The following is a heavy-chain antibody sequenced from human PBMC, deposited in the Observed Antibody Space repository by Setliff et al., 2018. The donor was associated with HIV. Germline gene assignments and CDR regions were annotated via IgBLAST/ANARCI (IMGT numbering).Heavy chain of an antibody. CDR2: IFPGGAT. V-gene: IGHV4-59*01. CDR3: AKSSPSIGYITDC. Sequence: TLSLTCSVSGVSISSYYWSWIRHSPGKGLEWIGIIFPGGATNYNPSLTSRVTISVDTSKNHLFLKLTSVTTADPAVYFCAKSSPSIGYITDCWGQGAPVTVSS. CDR1: GVSISSYY. D-gene: IGHD5-12*01. J-gene: IGHJ4*02.